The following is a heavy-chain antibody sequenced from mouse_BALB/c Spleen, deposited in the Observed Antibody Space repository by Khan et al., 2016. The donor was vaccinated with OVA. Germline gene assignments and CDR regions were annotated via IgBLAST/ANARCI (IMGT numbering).Heavy chain of an antibody. D-gene: IGHD2-12*01. V-gene: IGHV2-6*02. Sequence: VQLQQSGPGLVAPSQSLSITCTVSGFSLTSYGVHWVRQPPGKGLEWLVVIWSDGKTTYNSTLKSRLSISKDNSKSQVFLKMNSLQTDDTAMYYCARNTRIITAVMDYWGQGTSVTVSS. CDR3: ARNTRIITAVMDY. CDR2: IWSDGKT. J-gene: IGHJ4*01. CDR1: GFSLTSYG.